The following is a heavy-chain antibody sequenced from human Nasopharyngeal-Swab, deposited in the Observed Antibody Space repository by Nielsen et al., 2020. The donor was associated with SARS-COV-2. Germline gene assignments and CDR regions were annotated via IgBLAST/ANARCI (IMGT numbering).Heavy chain of an antibody. D-gene: IGHD6-13*01. Sequence: RQPPGTGLEWMGRIDHSDSYTNYSPSFQGHVTISADKSISTAYLQWSSLKASDTAMYYCARRFHSSSWYTDYDCWGQGTLVTVSS. CDR3: ARRFHSSSWYTDYDC. V-gene: IGHV5-10-1*01. J-gene: IGHJ4*02. CDR2: IDHSDSYT.